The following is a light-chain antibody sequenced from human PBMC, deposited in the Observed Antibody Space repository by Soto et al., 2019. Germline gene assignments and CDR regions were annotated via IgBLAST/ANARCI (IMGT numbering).Light chain of an antibody. V-gene: IGKV1-16*02. Sequence: DIQMTQSPSSLSASVGDRVTITCRASQGIDNYLAWFQKKPGKAPKYLIYGASSLQSGVESKFSGSGSGTDFTLSISSLQPEDFATYYCQQYSSYPYTFGQGTKLEIK. CDR1: QGIDNY. CDR3: QQYSSYPYT. J-gene: IGKJ2*01. CDR2: GAS.